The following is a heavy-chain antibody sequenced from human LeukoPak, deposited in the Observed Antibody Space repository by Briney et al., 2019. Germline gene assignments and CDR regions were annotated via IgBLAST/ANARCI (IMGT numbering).Heavy chain of an antibody. D-gene: IGHD1-26*01. CDR2: INHSGST. Sequence: PSETLSLTCAVYGGSFSGYYWSWIRQPPGKGLEWIGEINHSGSTNYNPSLKSRVTISVDTSKNQFSLKLSSVTAADTAVYYCARDRRVGAVYYFDYWGQGTLVTVSS. CDR1: GGSFSGYY. J-gene: IGHJ4*02. V-gene: IGHV4-34*01. CDR3: ARDRRVGAVYYFDY.